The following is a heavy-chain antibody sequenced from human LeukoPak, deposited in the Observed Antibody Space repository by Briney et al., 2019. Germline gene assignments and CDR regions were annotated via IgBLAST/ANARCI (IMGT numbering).Heavy chain of an antibody. CDR2: IYPGDSDT. J-gene: IGHJ6*03. Sequence: GESLKISCKGSGYSFTSYWIGWVRQMPGKGLEWMGIIYPGDSDTRYSPSFQGQVTISADKSISTAYLQWSSLKASDTAMYYCARNMIEYSRHQHYYYYMDVWGKGTTVTISS. CDR1: GYSFTSYW. CDR3: ARNMIEYSRHQHYYYYMDV. V-gene: IGHV5-51*01. D-gene: IGHD6-6*01.